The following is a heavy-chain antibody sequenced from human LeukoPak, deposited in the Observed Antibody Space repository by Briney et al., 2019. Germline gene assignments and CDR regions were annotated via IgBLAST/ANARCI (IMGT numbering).Heavy chain of an antibody. Sequence: TGGSLRLSCAASGFTFSSYAMSWVRQAPGKGLEWVSAISGSGGSTYYADSVKGRFTISRDNSKNTLYLQMNSLRAEDTAVHYCAKGPSHYGDYYFDYWGQGTLVTVSS. CDR1: GFTFSSYA. CDR3: AKGPSHYGDYYFDY. D-gene: IGHD4-17*01. V-gene: IGHV3-23*01. J-gene: IGHJ4*02. CDR2: ISGSGGST.